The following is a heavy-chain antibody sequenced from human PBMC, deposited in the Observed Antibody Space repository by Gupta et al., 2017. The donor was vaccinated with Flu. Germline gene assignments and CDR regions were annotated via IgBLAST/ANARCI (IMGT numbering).Heavy chain of an antibody. Sequence: EVQLVESGGGLVRPGRSLRLSCAASGFTFDDYAMHWVRQAPGKGLEWVSGISWNSGSIGYADSVKGRFTISRDNAKNSLYLQMNSLRAEDTALYYCAKSCLKGSGWVEYYFDYWGQGTLVTVSS. V-gene: IGHV3-9*01. D-gene: IGHD6-25*01. CDR3: AKSCLKGSGWVEYYFDY. CDR1: GFTFDDYA. CDR2: ISWNSGSI. J-gene: IGHJ4*02.